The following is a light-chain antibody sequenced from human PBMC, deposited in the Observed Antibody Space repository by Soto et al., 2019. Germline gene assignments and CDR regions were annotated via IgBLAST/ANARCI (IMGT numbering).Light chain of an antibody. V-gene: IGKV1-5*01. Sequence: DIQMTQSPSTLSASVGDRVTITCRASQSISSWLAWYQQKPGEAPKLLIYDASALPRGVPSRFSGSRSGTKFTLTIASLQPDDFATYYCQQYETFSGTFGPGTKVDIK. CDR1: QSISSW. J-gene: IGKJ1*01. CDR2: DAS. CDR3: QQYETFSGT.